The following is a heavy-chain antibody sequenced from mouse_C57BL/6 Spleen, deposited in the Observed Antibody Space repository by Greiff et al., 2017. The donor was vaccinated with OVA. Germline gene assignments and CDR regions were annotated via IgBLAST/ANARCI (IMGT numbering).Heavy chain of an antibody. CDR1: GYTFTSYW. V-gene: IGHV1-61*01. J-gene: IGHJ2*01. Sequence: QVQLQQPGAELVKPGASVKLSCKASGYTFTSYWMDWVKQRPGQGLEWIGNIYPSDSETHYNQKFKDKATLTVDKSSSTAYMQLSSLTSEDSAVYYCARREDFAYYYGRGDFDYWGQGTTLTVSS. CDR2: IYPSDSET. D-gene: IGHD1-1*01. CDR3: ARREDFAYYYGRGDFDY.